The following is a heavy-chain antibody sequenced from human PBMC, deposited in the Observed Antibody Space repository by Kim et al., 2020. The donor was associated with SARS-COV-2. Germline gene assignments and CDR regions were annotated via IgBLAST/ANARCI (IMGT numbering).Heavy chain of an antibody. J-gene: IGHJ4*02. CDR3: ARDGGYSGSPLDH. V-gene: IGHV3-74*01. CDR2: ISSDGSRI. CDR1: GVTFSSSW. D-gene: IGHD1-26*01. Sequence: GGSLRLSCVDSGVTFSSSWMHWVRQAPGKGLTWVSRISSDGSRISYAASVKGRFTISRDNAKNTLYLQMNSLRVEDTAVFYCARDGGYSGSPLDHCGQGTLVTVSS.